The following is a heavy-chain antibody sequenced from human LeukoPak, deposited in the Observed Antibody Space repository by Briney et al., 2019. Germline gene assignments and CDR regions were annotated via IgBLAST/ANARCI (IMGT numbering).Heavy chain of an antibody. CDR3: ARDPSLYDSVGYGGAFNI. Sequence: SSETLSLTCTVSGGSISSYYWSWIRQPAGKGLEWIGRIYTSGSTNYNPSLKSRVTISVDKSKNQFSLKLSSVTAADTAVYYCARDPSLYDSVGYGGAFNIWAKEQWSPSLQ. D-gene: IGHD3-22*01. CDR1: GGSISSYY. V-gene: IGHV4-4*07. CDR2: IYTSGST. J-gene: IGHJ3*02.